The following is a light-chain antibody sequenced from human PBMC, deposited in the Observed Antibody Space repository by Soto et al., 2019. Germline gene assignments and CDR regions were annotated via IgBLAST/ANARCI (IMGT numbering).Light chain of an antibody. CDR1: SSDVGGYTY. Sequence: QSALTQPRSVSGSPGQSVTISCTGTSSDVGGYTYVSWYQQHPGKAPKLIIYDVTERPSGVPARFFGSKSGNTASLTISGLQAEDEADYYCCSYAGSYTYVFGTGTKLTVL. CDR3: CSYAGSYTYV. V-gene: IGLV2-11*01. CDR2: DVT. J-gene: IGLJ1*01.